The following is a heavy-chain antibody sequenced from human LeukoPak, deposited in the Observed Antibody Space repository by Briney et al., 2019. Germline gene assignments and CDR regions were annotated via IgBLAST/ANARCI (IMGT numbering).Heavy chain of an antibody. D-gene: IGHD3-22*01. CDR1: GYTFTGYY. J-gene: IGHJ4*02. CDR3: ARALGGYDSSGYYV. CDR2: ISAYNGNT. Sequence: ASVKVSCKASGYTFTGYYMHWVRQAPGQGLEWMGWISAYNGNTNYAQKLQGRVTMTTDTSTSTAYMELRSLRSDDTAVYYCARALGGYDSSGYYVWGQGTLVTVSS. V-gene: IGHV1-18*04.